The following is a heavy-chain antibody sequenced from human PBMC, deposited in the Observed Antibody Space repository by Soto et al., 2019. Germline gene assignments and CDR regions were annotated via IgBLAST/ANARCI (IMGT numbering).Heavy chain of an antibody. Sequence: PWGSLRLSCAASGDTVSISAISWVRQAPGKGLEWVSLVSATAGTTYYTDSVKGRSTISRDNSRNTVYLQMNSLRADDTAVYYCAKDRLARGFGNCGEGTLVTVYS. V-gene: IGHV3-23*01. CDR3: AKDRLARGFGN. J-gene: IGHJ4*02. D-gene: IGHD3-16*01. CDR2: VSATAGTT. CDR1: GDTVSISA.